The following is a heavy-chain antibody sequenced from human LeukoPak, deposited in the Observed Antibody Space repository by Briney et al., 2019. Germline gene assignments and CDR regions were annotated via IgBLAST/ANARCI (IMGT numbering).Heavy chain of an antibody. V-gene: IGHV1-3*03. D-gene: IGHD4-17*01. CDR1: GYTFTSYA. CDR2: INAGNGNT. Sequence: ASVKVPCKASGYTFTSYAMHWVRQAPGQRLELMGWINAGNGNTKYSREFQGRVTITRDTSASTAYMELSSLRSEDMAVYYCARRNYGDYLGAFDIWGQGTMVTVSS. CDR3: ARRNYGDYLGAFDI. J-gene: IGHJ3*02.